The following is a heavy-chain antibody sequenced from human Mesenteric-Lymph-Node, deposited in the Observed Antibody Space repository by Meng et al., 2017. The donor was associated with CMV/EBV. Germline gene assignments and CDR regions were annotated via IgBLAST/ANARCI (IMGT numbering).Heavy chain of an antibody. Sequence: SCQASCSALACYSIHWVRQSPGLGLDWVGIILPSVGSTNYAQEFRGRLAMTRVTSTNSVYIELSGLRSDDSATYYCARRLRGRGSDYWGQGTLVTVSS. CDR2: ILPSVGST. J-gene: IGHJ4*02. CDR3: ARRLRGRGSDY. CDR1: CSALACYS. D-gene: IGHD3-10*01. V-gene: IGHV1-46*01.